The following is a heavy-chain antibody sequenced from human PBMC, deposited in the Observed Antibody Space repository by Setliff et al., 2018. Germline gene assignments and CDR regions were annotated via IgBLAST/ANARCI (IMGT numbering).Heavy chain of an antibody. Sequence: GGSLRLSCTVYGFNFNKYWMYWVRQAPGKGLEWVSRINGDATIAHYADSVKGRFTISRDNARNALYLQMNSLRGEDTAVYFCASIDWGENFYNTDVWGKGTTVTVSS. J-gene: IGHJ6*03. CDR1: GFNFNKYW. V-gene: IGHV3-74*01. CDR2: INGDATIA. CDR3: ASIDWGENFYNTDV. D-gene: IGHD7-27*01.